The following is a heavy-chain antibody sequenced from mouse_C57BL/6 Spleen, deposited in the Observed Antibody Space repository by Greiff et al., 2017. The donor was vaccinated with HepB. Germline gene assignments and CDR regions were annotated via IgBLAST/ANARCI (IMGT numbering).Heavy chain of an antibody. D-gene: IGHD1-1*01. Sequence: VQLQQSGAELVRPGASVKLSCTASGFNIKDDYMHWVKQRPEQGLEWIGWIDPENGDTEYASKFQGKATITADTSSNTAYLQLSSLTSEDTAVYYCTPGGSSYWYFDVWGTGTTVTVSS. CDR2: IDPENGDT. V-gene: IGHV14-4*01. CDR3: TPGGSSYWYFDV. J-gene: IGHJ1*03. CDR1: GFNIKDDY.